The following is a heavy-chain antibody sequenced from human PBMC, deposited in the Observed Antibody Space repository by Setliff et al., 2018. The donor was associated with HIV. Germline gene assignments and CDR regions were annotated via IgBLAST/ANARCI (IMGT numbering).Heavy chain of an antibody. CDR1: GDSISRRIYY. J-gene: IGHJ4*02. Sequence: TLSLTCTVSGDSISRRIYYWGWIRQPTGKGLEWIGNFYYSGSSHYNPSLKSRVTISVDTSKNQFSLKLISVSAADTAVYYCAKLMPAADMAREIDSWGQGTLVTVSS. D-gene: IGHD2-2*01. CDR2: FYYSGSS. CDR3: AKLMPAADMAREIDS. V-gene: IGHV4-39*01.